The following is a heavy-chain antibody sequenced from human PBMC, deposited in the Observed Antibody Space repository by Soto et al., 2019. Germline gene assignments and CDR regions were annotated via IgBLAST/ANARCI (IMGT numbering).Heavy chain of an antibody. CDR2: LTAYDGKR. D-gene: IGHD3-10*01. CDR1: GYTFTTFG. Sequence: QVQMVQSGAEVKKTGASVKVSCKTSGYTFTTFGINWVRQAPGQGLEWMGCLTAYDGKRNFAQKFQDRLTRTMDISTSTGYMERSGLRSDDTAVYFCARGLTYGDFDYWGRGTQVAVSS. J-gene: IGHJ4*02. CDR3: ARGLTYGDFDY. V-gene: IGHV1-18*01.